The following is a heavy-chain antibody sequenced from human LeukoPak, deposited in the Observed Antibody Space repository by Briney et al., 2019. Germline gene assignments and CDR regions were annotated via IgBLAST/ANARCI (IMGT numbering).Heavy chain of an antibody. CDR3: ARHPAAAIQGVFDY. CDR1: GYTFTSYG. J-gene: IGHJ4*02. Sequence: ASVKVSCKASGYTFTSYGISWVRQAPGQGLEWMGWISAYNGNTNYAQKLQGRVTMTTDTSTSTAYMELRSLRSDDTAVYYCARHPAAAIQGVFDYWGQGTLVTVSS. CDR2: ISAYNGNT. V-gene: IGHV1-18*01. D-gene: IGHD2-2*02.